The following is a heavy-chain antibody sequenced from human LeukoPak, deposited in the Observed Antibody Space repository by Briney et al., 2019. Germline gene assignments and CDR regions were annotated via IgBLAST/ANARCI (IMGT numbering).Heavy chain of an antibody. Sequence: GVNLRLYSAASSFTFNSYSMKWVPQGPGKGLVGVISISSSSRYIEYTDSVRVRFTVSRDNAKNSLYLQMNSLRAEDTAVYYCARWGPYQLLNYYYYYMDVWGRGTTVTVSS. CDR1: SFTFNSYS. J-gene: IGHJ6*03. CDR2: ISSSSRYI. V-gene: IGHV3-21*01. CDR3: ARWGPYQLLNYYYYYMDV. D-gene: IGHD2-2*01.